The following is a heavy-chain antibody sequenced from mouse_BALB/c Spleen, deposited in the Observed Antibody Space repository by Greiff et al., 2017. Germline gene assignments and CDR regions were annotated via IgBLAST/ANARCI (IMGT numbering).Heavy chain of an antibody. CDR3: ARGSSGFMDY. V-gene: IGHV14-3*02. Sequence: VHVKQSGAELVKPGASVKLSCTASGFNIKDTYMHWVKQRPEQGLEWIGRIDPANGNTKYDPKFQGKATITADTSSNTAYLQLSSLTSEDTAVYYCARGSSGFMDYWGQGTSVTVSS. CDR1: GFNIKDTY. D-gene: IGHD3-1*01. CDR2: IDPANGNT. J-gene: IGHJ4*01.